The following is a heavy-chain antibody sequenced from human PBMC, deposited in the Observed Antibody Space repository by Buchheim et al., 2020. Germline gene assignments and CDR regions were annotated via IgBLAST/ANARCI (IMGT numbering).Heavy chain of an antibody. Sequence: QVQLVQSGAEVKKPGASVKVSCKASGYTFTGYYMHWVRQAPGQGLEWMGRINPNSGGTNYAQKFQGRVTMTRDTSLSKAHMELSRLRSDDTAVYYCAKTTVVTPGLDNWFDPWGQGTL. D-gene: IGHD4-23*01. CDR1: GYTFTGYY. CDR2: INPNSGGT. J-gene: IGHJ5*02. CDR3: AKTTVVTPGLDNWFDP. V-gene: IGHV1-2*06.